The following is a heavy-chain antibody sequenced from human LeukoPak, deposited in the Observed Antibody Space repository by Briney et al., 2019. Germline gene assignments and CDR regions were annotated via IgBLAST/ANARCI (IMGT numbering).Heavy chain of an antibody. CDR2: IYYSGST. Sequence: SETLSLTCTVSGGSISSYYWSWIRQPPGKGLEWIGYIYYSGSTNYNPSLKSRVTISVDTSKNQLSLKLSSVTAADTAVYYCARGRYYYGSGSYYNPHYFDYWGQGTLVTVSS. D-gene: IGHD3-10*01. CDR1: GGSISSYY. CDR3: ARGRYYYGSGSYYNPHYFDY. V-gene: IGHV4-59*01. J-gene: IGHJ4*02.